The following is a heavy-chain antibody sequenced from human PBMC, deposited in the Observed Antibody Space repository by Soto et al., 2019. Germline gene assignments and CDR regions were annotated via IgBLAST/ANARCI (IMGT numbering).Heavy chain of an antibody. CDR2: IIPIYGTA. D-gene: IGHD5-12*01. J-gene: IGHJ2*01. CDR3: ARDRDGYNYWYFDL. CDR1: GGTFSKYT. Sequence: QVQLVQSGAEVKKPGSSVKVSCKVSGGTFSKYTINWVRQAPGQGLAWMAGIIPIYGTANYAQKFQGRLSVTVEESTTAAYMELRGLRSDDSAVYYCARDRDGYNYWYFDLWGRGSLITVSS. V-gene: IGHV1-69*01.